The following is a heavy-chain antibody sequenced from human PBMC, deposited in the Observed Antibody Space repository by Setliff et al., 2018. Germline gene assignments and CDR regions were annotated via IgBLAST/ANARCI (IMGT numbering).Heavy chain of an antibody. Sequence: PGGSLRLSCAASGFVVSNNELSWVRQAPVKGLDWVATLSDDGSNEFYADSVKGRFTISRDNSENTLFLQMTSLRPEGTGIYYCAKVKKPLIRGSGFDYWGRGTLVTVSS. J-gene: IGHJ4*02. D-gene: IGHD2-8*01. V-gene: IGHV3-30*18. CDR2: LSDDGSNE. CDR3: AKVKKPLIRGSGFDY. CDR1: GFVVSNNE.